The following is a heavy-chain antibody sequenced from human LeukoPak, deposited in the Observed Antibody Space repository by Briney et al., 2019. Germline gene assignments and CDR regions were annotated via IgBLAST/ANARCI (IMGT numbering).Heavy chain of an antibody. Sequence: GGSLRLSCAASGFTFSSYNMKWVRQAPGKGLELVSYISSGSSTIYYADSVKGRFTISRDNAKNSLYLQMNSLRAEDTAVYYCARDRYSGSYDLDYWGQGTLVTVSS. CDR3: ARDRYSGSYDLDY. CDR1: GFTFSSYN. D-gene: IGHD1-26*01. V-gene: IGHV3-48*04. CDR2: ISSGSSTI. J-gene: IGHJ4*02.